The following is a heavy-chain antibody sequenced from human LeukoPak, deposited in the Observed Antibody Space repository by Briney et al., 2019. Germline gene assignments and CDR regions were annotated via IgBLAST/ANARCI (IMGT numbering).Heavy chain of an antibody. CDR3: ASYHYDSSGYYLFDY. Sequence: ASVKVSCKASGYTFTSYDINWVRQATGQGLEWMGWMNPNSGNTGYAQKFQGRVTITRNTSISTAYMELSSLRSEDTAVYYCASYHYDSSGYYLFDYWGQGTLVTVSS. CDR1: GYTFTSYD. CDR2: MNPNSGNT. V-gene: IGHV1-8*03. D-gene: IGHD3-22*01. J-gene: IGHJ4*02.